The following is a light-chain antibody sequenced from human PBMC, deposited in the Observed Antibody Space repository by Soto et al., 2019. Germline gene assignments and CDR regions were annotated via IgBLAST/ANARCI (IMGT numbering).Light chain of an antibody. J-gene: IGLJ1*01. CDR1: SSDVGGYNY. V-gene: IGLV2-14*01. CDR2: EVS. CDR3: SSYTSSSTPYV. Sequence: QSALTQPASVSGSPGQSITISSTGTSSDVGGYNYVSWYQQHPGKAPKLMIYEVSNRPSGVSNRFSRSKSGNTASLTISGLKAVDEADYYCSSYTSSSTPYVFGTGTRSPS.